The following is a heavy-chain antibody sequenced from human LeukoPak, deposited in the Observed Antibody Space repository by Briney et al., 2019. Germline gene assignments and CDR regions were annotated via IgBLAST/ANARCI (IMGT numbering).Heavy chain of an antibody. CDR1: GFTFSYYA. Sequence: GGSLRPSCAASGFTFSYYAIHWVRQSPGKGLEWLAIISNDGSDTYYADSVKGRFTISRDDSKNTVYLQMNSLRTEDTAVYYCAKCEAKYSSGPFDYWGQGTLVTVSS. J-gene: IGHJ4*02. D-gene: IGHD4-11*01. CDR3: AKCEAKYSSGPFDY. CDR2: ISNDGSDT. V-gene: IGHV3-30*18.